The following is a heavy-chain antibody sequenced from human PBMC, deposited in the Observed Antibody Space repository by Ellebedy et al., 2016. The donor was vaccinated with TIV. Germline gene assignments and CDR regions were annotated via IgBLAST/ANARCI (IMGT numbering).Heavy chain of an antibody. CDR1: GFTFSSYS. CDR2: ISTSSNYI. CDR3: ARGPPALSGEWYFDL. J-gene: IGHJ2*01. D-gene: IGHD3-16*01. Sequence: GESLKISCAASGFTFSSYSMNWVRQAPGKGLEWVSSISTSSNYIYYADSVRGRFTISRDNAKNSLYLQMNSLRAEDTAVYYCARGPPALSGEWYFDLWGRGTLVTVSS. V-gene: IGHV3-21*01.